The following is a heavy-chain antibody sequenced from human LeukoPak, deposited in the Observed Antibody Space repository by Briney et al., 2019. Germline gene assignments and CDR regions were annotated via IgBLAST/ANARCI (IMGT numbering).Heavy chain of an antibody. V-gene: IGHV4-59*08. CDR2: IYFTGST. D-gene: IGHD6-19*01. Sequence: SETLSLTCTVSGGSISPYYWSWIRRPPGKALEWIGYIYFTGSTSYNPSLKSRLTISLHTSNNQFSLKLSSVTAADTAVYYCARHLPVAGDPYFDYWGQGALVTVSS. CDR3: ARHLPVAGDPYFDY. J-gene: IGHJ4*02. CDR1: GGSISPYY.